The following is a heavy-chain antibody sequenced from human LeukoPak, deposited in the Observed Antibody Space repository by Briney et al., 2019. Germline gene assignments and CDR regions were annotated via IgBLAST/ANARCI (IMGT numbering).Heavy chain of an antibody. CDR3: ARGDAFSGDH. Sequence: GGSLRLSCAVSGFSFTNFWMSWVRQAPGRGLEWVANIHPEGNEKYHVESVKGRFTISRDNTKNLLFLQMNGLRVEDTAVYCCARGDAFSGDHWGQGTLVTVSS. CDR1: GFSFTNFW. J-gene: IGHJ4*02. V-gene: IGHV3-7*04. CDR2: IHPEGNEK.